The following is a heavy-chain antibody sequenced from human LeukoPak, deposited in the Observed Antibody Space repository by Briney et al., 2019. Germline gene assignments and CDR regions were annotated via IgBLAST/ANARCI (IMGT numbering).Heavy chain of an antibody. Sequence: TGGSLRLSCGASGSSFSEYWMSWVRQAPGKGLEWVANIKYDGSDKNYVESVKGRFIISRDNAEKAVYLQMNSLRVDDTAVYYCARGAEWRDYWGQGTLVTFSS. D-gene: IGHD3-3*01. CDR1: GSSFSEYW. CDR3: ARGAEWRDY. CDR2: IKYDGSDK. V-gene: IGHV3-7*01. J-gene: IGHJ4*02.